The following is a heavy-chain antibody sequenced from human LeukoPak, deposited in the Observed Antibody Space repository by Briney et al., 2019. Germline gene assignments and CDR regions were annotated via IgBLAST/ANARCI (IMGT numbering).Heavy chain of an antibody. CDR1: GFTFSSYA. D-gene: IGHD3-10*01. CDR3: AKVGTMVRGVITKYYYYYYGMDV. J-gene: IGHJ6*02. Sequence: GGSLRLSCAASGFTFSSYAMSWVRQAPGKGLEWVSAIIGSGGSTYYADSVKGRFTISRDNSKNTLYLQMKSLRAEDTAVYYCAKVGTMVRGVITKYYYYYYGMDVWGQGTTVTVSS. V-gene: IGHV3-23*01. CDR2: IIGSGGST.